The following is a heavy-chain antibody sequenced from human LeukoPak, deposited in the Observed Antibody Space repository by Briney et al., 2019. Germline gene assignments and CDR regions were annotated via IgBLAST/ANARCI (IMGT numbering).Heavy chain of an antibody. D-gene: IGHD5-12*01. CDR3: ARPVDYNAGDY. V-gene: IGHV3-48*04. Sequence: GGSLRLFWSASGFPFSAYNLNLVRQAPGQGLGGVSYISSGSSSVYYADSVKGRFTISRDNAKNSLYLQMNSLRAEDTAVYYCARPVDYNAGDYWGQGTLVTVSS. CDR1: GFPFSAYN. J-gene: IGHJ4*02. CDR2: ISSGSSSV.